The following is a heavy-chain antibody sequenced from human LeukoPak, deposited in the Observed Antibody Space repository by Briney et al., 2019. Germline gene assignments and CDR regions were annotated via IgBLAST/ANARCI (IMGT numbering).Heavy chain of an antibody. CDR2: IYYSGST. Sequence: SETLSLTCTVSGDSTSSDRYYGGWVRQPPGKGLEWIGNIYYSGSTYYNPSLKSRVTMSVDTSKNQFFLKLNPVTAADTAAYYCARGRPYSGGYHLDYWGQGTLVTVSA. CDR3: ARGRPYSGGYHLDY. J-gene: IGHJ4*02. CDR1: GDSTSSDRYY. V-gene: IGHV4-39*02. D-gene: IGHD1-26*01.